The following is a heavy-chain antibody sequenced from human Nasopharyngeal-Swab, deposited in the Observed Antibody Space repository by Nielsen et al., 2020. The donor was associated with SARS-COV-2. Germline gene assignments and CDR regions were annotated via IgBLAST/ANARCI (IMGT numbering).Heavy chain of an antibody. J-gene: IGHJ4*02. CDR1: GFVFSGSA. D-gene: IGHD4/OR15-4a*01. V-gene: IGHV3-73*01. CDR2: IGDKAHNYAT. Sequence: GESLKISCAASGFVFSGSAIHWVRQASGKGLEWVGRIGDKAHNYATTYAASVKGRFTISRDDSKNTAFLQMDSLNTEDTALYYCTTDYYFDYWGQRTLVTVSS. CDR3: TTDYYFDY.